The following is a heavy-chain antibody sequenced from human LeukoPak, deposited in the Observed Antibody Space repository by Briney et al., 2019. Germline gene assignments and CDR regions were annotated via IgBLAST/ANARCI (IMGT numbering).Heavy chain of an antibody. J-gene: IGHJ4*02. V-gene: IGHV3-33*01. CDR3: ARDHPDYDILTGYFLSLDY. Sequence: PGMSLRLSCAASRFTFRNYGMHWVRQAPGKGLEWVAVIWYDGSNQVYADSVKGRFTVSRDNSKNTLYLQMNSLRAEDTAVYYCARDHPDYDILTGYFLSLDYWGQGTLVTVSS. D-gene: IGHD3-9*01. CDR1: RFTFRNYG. CDR2: IWYDGSNQ.